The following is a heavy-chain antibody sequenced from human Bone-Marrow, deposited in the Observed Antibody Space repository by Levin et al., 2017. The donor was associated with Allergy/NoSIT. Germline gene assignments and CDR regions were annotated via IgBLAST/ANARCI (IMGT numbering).Heavy chain of an antibody. Sequence: GGSLRLSCTGSGFTFNTSPMHWVRQAPGKGLEWVAVISYDGINEYYADSVKGRFSISRDNSKNTLYLQMNSLRVEDTGVYYCARDPMFEWLLERSRGFDPWGQGTLVTVSS. V-gene: IGHV3-30*04. CDR1: GFTFNTSP. J-gene: IGHJ5*02. D-gene: IGHD3-3*01. CDR2: ISYDGINE. CDR3: ARDPMFEWLLERSRGFDP.